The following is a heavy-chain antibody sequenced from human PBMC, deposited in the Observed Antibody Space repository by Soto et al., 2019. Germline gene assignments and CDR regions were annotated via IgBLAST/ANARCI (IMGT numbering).Heavy chain of an antibody. CDR3: AGLDGRKKYYSHNGMDV. J-gene: IGHJ6*02. CDR1: GYSFNTYW. CDR2: IYPTDSDT. Sequence: GGSLILSCNASGYSFNTYWIGCLRQMPENGLEWMGIIYPTDSDTRYSPAFQGQVTNSADKTISTAYLRWSSLKASDTARYYCAGLDGRKKYYSHNGMDVWGQGTTVTVSS. V-gene: IGHV5-51*01. D-gene: IGHD6-19*01.